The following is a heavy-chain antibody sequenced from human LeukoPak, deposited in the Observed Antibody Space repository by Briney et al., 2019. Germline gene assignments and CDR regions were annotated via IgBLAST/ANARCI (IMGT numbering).Heavy chain of an antibody. CDR1: GGSISSYY. V-gene: IGHV4-59*01. CDR3: ARATGIYCSSTSCYSVDPFDI. J-gene: IGHJ3*02. CDR2: IYYSGST. Sequence: PSETLSLTCTVPGGSISSYYWSWIRQPPGKGLEWIGYIYYSGSTNYNPSLKSRVTISVDTSKNQFSLKLSSVTAADTAVYYCARATGIYCSSTSCYSVDPFDIWGQGTMVTVSS. D-gene: IGHD2-2*01.